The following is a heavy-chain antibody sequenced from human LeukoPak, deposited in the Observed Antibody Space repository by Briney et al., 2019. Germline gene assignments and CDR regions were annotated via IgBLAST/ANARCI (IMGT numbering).Heavy chain of an antibody. J-gene: IGHJ4*02. V-gene: IGHV3-23*01. CDR2: ISGSGGST. Sequence: HPGGSLRLSCAASGFTFSSYAMGWVRQAPGKGLEWVSAISGSGGSTYYADSVKGRFTISRDNSKNTLYLQMNSLRAEDTAVYYCAKAGGSYTTTYFDYWGQGTLVTVSS. CDR3: AKAGGSYTTTYFDY. CDR1: GFTFSSYA. D-gene: IGHD1-26*01.